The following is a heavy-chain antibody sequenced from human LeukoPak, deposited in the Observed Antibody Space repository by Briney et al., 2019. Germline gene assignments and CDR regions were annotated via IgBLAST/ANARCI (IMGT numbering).Heavy chain of an antibody. CDR2: TSINNGNT. Sequence: SVKVSCTASGSTFTINGISWVRQPPAQGQELMGLTSINNGNTNYAQKVQGRVTMTTDTSTSTAYMELRSLRFDDTAVYYCARVGIAVAGTGSWFDPWGQGTLVTVSS. D-gene: IGHD6-19*01. CDR1: GSTFTING. V-gene: IGHV1-18*01. CDR3: ARVGIAVAGTGSWFDP. J-gene: IGHJ5*02.